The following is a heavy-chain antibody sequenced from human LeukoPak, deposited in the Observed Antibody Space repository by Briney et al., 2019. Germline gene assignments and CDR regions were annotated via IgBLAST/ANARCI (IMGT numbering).Heavy chain of an antibody. D-gene: IGHD2-2*01. CDR1: GGSISSSSYY. CDR2: IHYSGST. J-gene: IGHJ3*02. CDR3: AVPVAFVEVSSAFEI. Sequence: SETLSLTCTVAGGSISSSSYYWGWIRQPPGKGLEWIGSIHYSGSTDYNPSLKSRVTISVDTSKNQFSLKLTSVTAADTAVYYCAVPVAFVEVSSAFEIWGQGTMVTVSS. V-gene: IGHV4-39*01.